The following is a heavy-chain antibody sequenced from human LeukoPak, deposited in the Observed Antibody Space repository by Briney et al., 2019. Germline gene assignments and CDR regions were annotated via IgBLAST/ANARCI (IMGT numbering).Heavy chain of an antibody. J-gene: IGHJ3*02. Sequence: GGSLRLSCAASGFTFSNYWMSWVRQAPGKGLEWVANIKQDGSEIHYVDSVKGRFTISRDNAKNSLYLQMESLRAEDTAVYYCAFGDGFDMWGQGTLVTVSS. D-gene: IGHD3-16*01. CDR2: IKQDGSEI. CDR1: GFTFSNYW. V-gene: IGHV3-7*01. CDR3: AFGDGFDM.